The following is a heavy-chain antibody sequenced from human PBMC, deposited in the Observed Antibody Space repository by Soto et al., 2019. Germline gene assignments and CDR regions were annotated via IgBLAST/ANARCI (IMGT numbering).Heavy chain of an antibody. V-gene: IGHV4-59*01. D-gene: IGHD5-18*01. CDR3: ARVPIAGSGYYYYHYGMSG. J-gene: IGHJ6*02. CDR2: IYYSGST. Sequence: SETLPLPCTVSGGSISSYYWSWSRQPPGKGLEWIGYIYYSGSTNYNPSLKSRVTISVDTSKNQFSLKLSSVTAADTAVYYCARVPIAGSGYYYYHYGMSGWGQRTTVTVYS. CDR1: GGSISSYY.